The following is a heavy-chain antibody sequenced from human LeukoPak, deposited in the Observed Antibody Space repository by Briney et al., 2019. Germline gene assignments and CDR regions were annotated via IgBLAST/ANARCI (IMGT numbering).Heavy chain of an antibody. J-gene: IGHJ6*02. Sequence: PSEALSLTCTVSGGSISSSSYYWGWIRQPPGKGLEWIGSIYYSGSTYYNPSLKSRVTISVDTSKNQFSLKLSSVTAADTAVYYCARQGITMSLYYYGMDVWGQGTTVTVSS. CDR2: IYYSGST. CDR1: GGSISSSSYY. V-gene: IGHV4-39*01. CDR3: ARQGITMSLYYYGMDV. D-gene: IGHD3-10*02.